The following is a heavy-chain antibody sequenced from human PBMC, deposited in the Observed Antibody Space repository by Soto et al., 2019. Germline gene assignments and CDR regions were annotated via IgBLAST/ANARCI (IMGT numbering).Heavy chain of an antibody. CDR3: AREGLAGTRVPFDY. CDR2: IIPIFGTP. V-gene: IGHV1-69*06. Sequence: QVQLVQSGAEVKKPGSSVKVSCKASGGSFNIYTISWVRQAPGQGLEWMGGIIPIFGTPNYAQRFQGRVTIIAEKSEGTVYRERSSLRSGDTAIYYWAREGLAGTRVPFDYGGQEPLPTVS. D-gene: IGHD4-17*01. CDR1: GGSFNIYT. J-gene: IGHJ4*02.